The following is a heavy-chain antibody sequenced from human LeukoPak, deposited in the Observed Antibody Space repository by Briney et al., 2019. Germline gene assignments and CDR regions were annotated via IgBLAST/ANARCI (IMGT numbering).Heavy chain of an antibody. J-gene: IGHJ2*01. CDR2: ISYDGSNK. D-gene: IGHD3-22*01. V-gene: IGHV3-30*04. CDR3: ARDYRRMTMVIVAKRAGFFDL. CDR1: AFTFSSYA. Sequence: GGSLRLACAASAFTFSSYAMDWVRQAPVKGLEWVAVISYDGSNKYYADSVKGRFTISRDNSKNTLYLQMNSLRAEDTAVYYCARDYRRMTMVIVAKRAGFFDLWGRGTLVTVSS.